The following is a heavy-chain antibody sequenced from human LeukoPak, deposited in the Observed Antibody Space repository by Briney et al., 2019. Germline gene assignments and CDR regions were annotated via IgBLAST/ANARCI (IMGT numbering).Heavy chain of an antibody. CDR1: GFTFSSYAM. J-gene: IGHJ4*02. CDR3: ARRDYSSSSLDY. D-gene: IGHD6-6*01. Sequence: GSLRLSCAASGFTFSSYAMSWVRQAPGKGLEWIGEIYHSGSTNYNPSLKSRVTISVDKSKNQFSLKLSSVTAADTAVYCCARRDYSSSSLDYWGQGTLATVSS. V-gene: IGHV4-4*01. CDR2: IYHSGST.